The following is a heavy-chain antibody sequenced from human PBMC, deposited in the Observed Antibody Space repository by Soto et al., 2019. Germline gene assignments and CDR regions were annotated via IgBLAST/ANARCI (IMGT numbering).Heavy chain of an antibody. Sequence: GASVKVSCKASGYTFTSYAMHWVRQAPGQSLEWMGWINAGNGNTKYSQKFQGIVTITRDTSASTAYMELSSLRSEDTAVYYCARDLAMVRGAPAYWGQGTLVTVSS. CDR1: GYTFTSYA. J-gene: IGHJ4*02. V-gene: IGHV1-3*01. CDR2: INAGNGNT. CDR3: ARDLAMVRGAPAY. D-gene: IGHD3-10*01.